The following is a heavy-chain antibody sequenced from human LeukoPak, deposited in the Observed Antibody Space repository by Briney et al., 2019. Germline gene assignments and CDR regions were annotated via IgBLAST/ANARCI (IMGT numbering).Heavy chain of an antibody. CDR3: ASYDCSGGSCYRGYGMDV. CDR2: ISAYNGNT. Sequence: GASVKVSCKASGYTFTSYGISWVRQAPGQGLEWMGWISAYNGNTNYAQKLQGRVTMTTDTSTSTAYMELRSLRSDDTAVYYCASYDCSGGSCYRGYGMDVWGQGTTVTVSS. CDR1: GYTFTSYG. D-gene: IGHD2-15*01. J-gene: IGHJ6*02. V-gene: IGHV1-18*01.